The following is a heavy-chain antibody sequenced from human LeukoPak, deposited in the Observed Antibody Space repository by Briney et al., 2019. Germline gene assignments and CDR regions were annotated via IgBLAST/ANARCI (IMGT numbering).Heavy chain of an antibody. Sequence: PGGSLRLSCAASGFTFSSYGMHWVRQAPGKGLEWVAVISYDGSNKYYADSVKGRFTISRDNSKNTLYLQMNSLRAEDTAVYYCAKEIIVVVVAALYGMDVWGQGTTVTVSS. CDR1: GFTFSSYG. CDR2: ISYDGSNK. D-gene: IGHD2-15*01. CDR3: AKEIIVVVVAALYGMDV. V-gene: IGHV3-30*18. J-gene: IGHJ6*02.